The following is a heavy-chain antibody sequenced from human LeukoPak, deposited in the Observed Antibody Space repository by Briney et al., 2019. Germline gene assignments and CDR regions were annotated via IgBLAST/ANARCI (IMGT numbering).Heavy chain of an antibody. CDR2: ISSSSSYI. Sequence: GGSLRLSCAASGFTFSSYAMSWARQAPGRGLEWVSSISSSSSYIYYADSVKGRFTISRDNAKNSLYLQMNSLRAEDTAVYYCAREVVLAGDAFDIWGQGTMVTVSS. CDR3: AREVVLAGDAFDI. CDR1: GFTFSSYA. D-gene: IGHD2-2*01. V-gene: IGHV3-21*01. J-gene: IGHJ3*02.